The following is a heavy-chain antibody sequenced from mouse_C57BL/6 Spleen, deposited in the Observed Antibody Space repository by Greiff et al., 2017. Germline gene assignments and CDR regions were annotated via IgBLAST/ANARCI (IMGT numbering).Heavy chain of an antibody. D-gene: IGHD1-1*01. CDR3: ARLGYYGSSYVGYFDV. V-gene: IGHV1-36*01. Sequence: EVQLQQSGPVLVKPGPSVKISCKPSGFTFTDYYMHWVKQSHGKSLEWIGLVYPYNGGTSYNQKFKGKATLTVDTSSSTAYMELNSLTSEDSAVYYCARLGYYGSSYVGYFDVWGTGTTVTVSS. CDR1: GFTFTDYY. J-gene: IGHJ1*03. CDR2: VYPYNGGT.